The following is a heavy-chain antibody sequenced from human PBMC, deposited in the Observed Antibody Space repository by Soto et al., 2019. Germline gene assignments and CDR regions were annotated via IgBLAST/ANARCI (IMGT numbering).Heavy chain of an antibody. J-gene: IGHJ5*02. CDR2: IIPIFGTA. V-gene: IGHV1-69*13. CDR3: AHLNRFGELSFGWFDP. Sequence: GASVKVSCKASGGTFSSYAISWVRQAPGQGLEWMGGIIPIFGTANYAQKFQGRVTITADESTSTAYMELSSLRSEDTAVYYCAHLNRFGELSFGWFDPWGQGTLVTVSS. CDR1: GGTFSSYA. D-gene: IGHD3-16*01.